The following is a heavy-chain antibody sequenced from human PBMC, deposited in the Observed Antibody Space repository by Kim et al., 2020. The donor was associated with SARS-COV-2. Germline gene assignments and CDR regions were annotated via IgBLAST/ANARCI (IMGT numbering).Heavy chain of an antibody. D-gene: IGHD1-26*01. CDR2: IYYSGST. Sequence: SETLSLTCTVSGGSISSGGYYWSWIRQHPGKGLEWIGYIYYSGSTYYNPSLKSRVTISVDTSKNQFSLKLSSVTAADTAVYYCARGESSGSYGLTQDAFDIWGQGTMVTVSS. J-gene: IGHJ3*02. CDR1: GGSISSGGYY. CDR3: ARGESSGSYGLTQDAFDI. V-gene: IGHV4-31*03.